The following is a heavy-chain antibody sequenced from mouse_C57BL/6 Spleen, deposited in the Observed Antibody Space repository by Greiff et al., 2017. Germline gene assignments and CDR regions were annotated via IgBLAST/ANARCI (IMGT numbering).Heavy chain of an antibody. CDR3: TRSSYYYGSSSAWFAY. CDR1: GYTFTDYE. J-gene: IGHJ3*01. CDR2: IDPETGGT. Sequence: QVQLQQSGAELVRPGASVTLSCKASGYTFTDYEMHWVKQTPVHGLEWIGAIDPETGGTAYNQKFKGKAILTAGKSSSTAYMELRSLTSEDSAVYYCTRSSYYYGSSSAWFAYWGQGTLVTVSA. D-gene: IGHD1-1*01. V-gene: IGHV1-15*01.